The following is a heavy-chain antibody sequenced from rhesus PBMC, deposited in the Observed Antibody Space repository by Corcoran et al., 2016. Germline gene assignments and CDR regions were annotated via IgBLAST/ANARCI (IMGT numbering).Heavy chain of an antibody. V-gene: IGHV4-80*01. CDR3: AKDGGGSWTPVFDY. D-gene: IGHD6-25*01. CDR2: VNGNTGYS. J-gene: IGHJ4*01. Sequence: QVQLQESGPGLVKPSETLSLTCAVSGGSFTTYWWTWIRQSPGKGLEWIWEVNGNTGYSNYNPSLRSRVAMSKDASTNQFSLARSYVTAADTAVYYCAKDGGGSWTPVFDYWGQGVLVTVSS. CDR1: GGSFTTYW.